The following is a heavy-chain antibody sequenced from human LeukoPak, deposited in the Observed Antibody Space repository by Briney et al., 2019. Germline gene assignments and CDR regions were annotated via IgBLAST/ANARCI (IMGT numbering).Heavy chain of an antibody. V-gene: IGHV4-34*01. D-gene: IGHD4/OR15-4a*01. Sequence: SETLSLTCAVYGGSFSGYYWSWIRQPPGKGLEWIGEINHSGSTSYNPSLKSRVTISVDTSKNQFSLKLTSVTSADTAVYYCARDAGATAYWGQGALVTVSS. J-gene: IGHJ4*02. CDR2: INHSGST. CDR3: ARDAGATAY. CDR1: GGSFSGYY.